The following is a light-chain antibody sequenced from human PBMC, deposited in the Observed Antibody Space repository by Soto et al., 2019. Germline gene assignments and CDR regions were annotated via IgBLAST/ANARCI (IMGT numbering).Light chain of an antibody. CDR1: SGHSSYA. CDR3: QAWGTSAV. Sequence: QPVLTQSPSASASLGASVKLTCTLSSGHSSYAIAWYQQQPEKGPRFLMKVKSDSSHNKGDGIPDRFSGSSSGAERHLTISSLQSEDEGDYYCQAWGTSAVFGGGTQLTVL. CDR2: VKSDSSH. V-gene: IGLV4-69*01. J-gene: IGLJ7*01.